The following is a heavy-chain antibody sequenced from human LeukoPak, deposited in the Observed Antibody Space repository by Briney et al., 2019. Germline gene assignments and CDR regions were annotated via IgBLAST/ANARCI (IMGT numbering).Heavy chain of an antibody. J-gene: IGHJ4*02. CDR1: GFTFTSSA. Sequence: ASVKVSCKASGFTFTSSAMQWVRQARGQRLEWIGWIVVGSGNTNYAQKFQERVTITRDMSTSTAYMELSSLRSEDTAVYYCADLVGATNEGHWGQGTLVTVSS. CDR2: IVVGSGNT. D-gene: IGHD1-26*01. CDR3: ADLVGATNEGH. V-gene: IGHV1-58*02.